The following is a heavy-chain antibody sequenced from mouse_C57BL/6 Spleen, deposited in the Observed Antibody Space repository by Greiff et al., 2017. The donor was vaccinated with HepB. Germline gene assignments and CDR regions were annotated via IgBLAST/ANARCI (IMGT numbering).Heavy chain of an antibody. Sequence: EVQLQQSGPELVKPGASVKIPCKASGYTFTDYNMDWVKQSHGKSLEWIGDINPNNGGTIYNQKFKGKATLTVDKSSSTAYMELRSLTSEDTAVYYCARRYYDYDETGFAYWGQGTLVTVSA. CDR1: GYTFTDYN. D-gene: IGHD2-4*01. V-gene: IGHV1-18*01. CDR3: ARRYYDYDETGFAY. J-gene: IGHJ3*01. CDR2: INPNNGGT.